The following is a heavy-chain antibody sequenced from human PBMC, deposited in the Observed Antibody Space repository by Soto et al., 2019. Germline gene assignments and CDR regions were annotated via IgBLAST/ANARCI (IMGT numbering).Heavy chain of an antibody. D-gene: IGHD2-2*01. V-gene: IGHV1-18*01. J-gene: IGHJ4*02. CDR2: ISAYNGNT. Sequence: ASVKVSCKASGYTFTSYGISWVRQAPGQGLEWMGWISAYNGNTNYAQKLQGRVTRTTDTSTSTAYMELRSLRSDDTAVYYCARNIVVVPAAMMLDYWGQGTLVTVSS. CDR1: GYTFTSYG. CDR3: ARNIVVVPAAMMLDY.